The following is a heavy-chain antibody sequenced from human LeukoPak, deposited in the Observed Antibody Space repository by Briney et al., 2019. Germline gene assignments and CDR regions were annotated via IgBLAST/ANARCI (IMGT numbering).Heavy chain of an antibody. Sequence: SETLSLTCTVSGGSISSYYWSWIRQSAGKGLEWIGRIYTSGSTNYNPSLKSRVTMSVDTSKNQVSLKLSSVTAADTAVYYCARGSATVSWFDPWGQGTLVTVSS. V-gene: IGHV4-4*07. D-gene: IGHD4-17*01. CDR3: ARGSATVSWFDP. CDR1: GGSISSYY. J-gene: IGHJ5*02. CDR2: IYTSGST.